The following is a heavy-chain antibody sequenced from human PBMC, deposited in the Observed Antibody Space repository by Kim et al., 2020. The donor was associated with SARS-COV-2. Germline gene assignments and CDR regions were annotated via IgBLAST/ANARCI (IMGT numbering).Heavy chain of an antibody. CDR2: IKSKTDGGTT. Sequence: GGSLRLSCAASGFTFSNAWMSWVRQAPGKGLEWVGRIKSKTDGGTTDYAAPVKGRFTISRDDSTIPLYLQINSLKSEETAVYYCTTRFNIYCSSTGGPRGDAFCMCGPEAMGTASS. V-gene: IGHV3-15*01. CDR1: GFTFSNAW. CDR3: TTRFNIYCSSTGGPRGDAFCM. D-gene: IGHD2-2*01. J-gene: IGHJ3*02.